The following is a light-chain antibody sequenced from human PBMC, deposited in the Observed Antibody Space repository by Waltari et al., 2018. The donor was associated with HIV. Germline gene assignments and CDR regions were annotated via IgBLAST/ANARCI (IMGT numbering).Light chain of an antibody. V-gene: IGLV1-36*01. CDR2: HDD. CDR1: NSNIGSHA. J-gene: IGLJ2*01. Sequence: QSVLTQSPSVSEAPGQRVTISCSGSNSNIGSHAVTWYRQSPGKPPKLLVYHDDLILSGVSERVAASKSGTSASLAINDLQSEDESLYYCATWDDGLNALLFGGGTKVTVL. CDR3: ATWDDGLNALL.